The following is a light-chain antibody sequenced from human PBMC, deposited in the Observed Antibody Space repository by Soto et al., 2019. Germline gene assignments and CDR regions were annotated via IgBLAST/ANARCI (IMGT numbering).Light chain of an antibody. CDR3: QQRSNWPPGVT. J-gene: IGKJ4*01. CDR1: QSVSSY. V-gene: IGKV3-11*01. CDR2: DAS. Sequence: EIVLTQSPATLSLSPGERATLSCRASQSVSSYLAWYQQKLGQAPSLLIYDASNRATAIPARFSGSGSGTDFTLTIRSLEPEDFAVYYCQQRSNWPPGVTFGGGTKVEIK.